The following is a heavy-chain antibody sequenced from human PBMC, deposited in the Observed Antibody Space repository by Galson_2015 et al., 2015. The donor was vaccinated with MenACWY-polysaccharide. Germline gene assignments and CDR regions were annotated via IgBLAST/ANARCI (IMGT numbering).Heavy chain of an antibody. V-gene: IGHV4-34*01. Sequence: SETLSLTCAVYGGSFSGYYWSWIRQPPGKGLEWIGEMNHSGSTNCNPSLKSRVTISVDTSKNQFSLRLTSVTAADTAVYYCASGVGARSRFGLWGQGTLVSVSS. D-gene: IGHD1-26*01. CDR3: ASGVGARSRFGL. CDR1: GGSFSGYY. CDR2: MNHSGST. J-gene: IGHJ5*02.